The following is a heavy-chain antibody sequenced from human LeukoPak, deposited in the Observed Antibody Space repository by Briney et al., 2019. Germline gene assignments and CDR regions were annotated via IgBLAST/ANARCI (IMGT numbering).Heavy chain of an antibody. D-gene: IGHD2-15*01. J-gene: IGHJ4*02. CDR1: GFTFSSYA. CDR2: ISGSGGST. V-gene: IGHV3-23*01. CDR3: AKDRCSGGSCYAYFDY. Sequence: GGSLRLSCAASGFTFSSYAMSWVRQAPGKGLEWVSRISGSGGSTYYADSVKGRFTISRDTSKNTLYLQMNSLRAEDTAVYYCAKDRCSGGSCYAYFDYWGQGTLVTVSS.